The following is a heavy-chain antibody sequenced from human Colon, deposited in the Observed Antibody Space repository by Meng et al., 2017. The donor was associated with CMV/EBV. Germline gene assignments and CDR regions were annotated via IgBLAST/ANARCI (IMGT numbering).Heavy chain of an antibody. V-gene: IGHV3-7*01. CDR2: MKQDGSES. Sequence: GESLKISCVASGFTFINYWMTWVRQAPGKGLEWVASMKQDGSESYYVDSVKGRFTISRDNAKNSPHLNLYSPRAEDTAVYYCVRDGYSWSPAQSGADHWGRGTLVTVSS. CDR1: GFTFINYW. CDR3: VRDGYSWSPAQSGADH. D-gene: IGHD1-26*01. J-gene: IGHJ4*02.